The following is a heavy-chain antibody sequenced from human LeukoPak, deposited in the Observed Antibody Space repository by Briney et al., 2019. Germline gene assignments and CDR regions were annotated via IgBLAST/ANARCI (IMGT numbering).Heavy chain of an antibody. J-gene: IGHJ4*02. V-gene: IGHV4-34*01. CDR3: ARGRGKWLRLGSARGGVFDY. D-gene: IGHD5-12*01. CDR1: GGSFSGYY. CDR2: INHSGST. Sequence: SETLSLTCAVYGGSFSGYYWSWIRQPPGKGLEWIGEINHSGSTNYNPSLKSRVTISVDTSKNQFSLKLSSVTAADTAVYYCARGRGKWLRLGSARGGVFDYWGQGTLVTVSS.